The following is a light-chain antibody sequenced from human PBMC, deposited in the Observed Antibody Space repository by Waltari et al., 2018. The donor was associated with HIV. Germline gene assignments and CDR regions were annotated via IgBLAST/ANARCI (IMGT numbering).Light chain of an antibody. CDR2: NGN. V-gene: IGLV3-19*01. CDR3: GSRDRTGSSYV. CDR1: SLRTYY. J-gene: IGLJ1*01. Sequence: SSDLTQDPAVSVALGQTVRITCQGDSLRTYYAAWYRQKPGQAPILVIFNGNILPSGIPYRFSGSASGNTASLTITGALAEDEADYYCGSRDRTGSSYVFGPGTEVTV.